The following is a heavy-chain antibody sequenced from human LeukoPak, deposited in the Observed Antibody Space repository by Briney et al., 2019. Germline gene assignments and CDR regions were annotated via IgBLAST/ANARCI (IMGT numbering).Heavy chain of an antibody. CDR3: ARDGHAYGRGSPHY. J-gene: IGHJ4*02. Sequence: GGSLRLSCAASGFTFSDYYMSWIRQAPGKGLEWVSYISSSGSTKYYADSVKGRFTISRDNAKNPYLQMNSLRAEDTAVYYSARDGHAYGRGSPHYWGQGTLVTVSS. D-gene: IGHD3-10*01. CDR2: ISSSGSTK. V-gene: IGHV3-11*01. CDR1: GFTFSDYY.